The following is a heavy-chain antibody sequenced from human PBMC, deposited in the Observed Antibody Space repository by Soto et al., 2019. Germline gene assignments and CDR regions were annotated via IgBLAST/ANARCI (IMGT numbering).Heavy chain of an antibody. V-gene: IGHV4-31*03. CDR1: GGSISSGGYY. CDR2: IYYSGST. CDR3: AREWRDYYFDY. J-gene: IGHJ4*02. Sequence: QVQLQESGPGLVKPSQILSLTCTVSGGSISSGGYYWSWIRQHPGKGLEWIGYIYYSGSTYYNPSLKSRVTILVDTSKNQFSLKLSSVTAADTAVYYCAREWRDYYFDYWGQGTLVTVSS.